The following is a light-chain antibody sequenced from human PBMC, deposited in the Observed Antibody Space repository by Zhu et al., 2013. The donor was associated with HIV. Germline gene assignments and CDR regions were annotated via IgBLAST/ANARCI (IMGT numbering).Light chain of an antibody. J-gene: IGKJ2*01. V-gene: IGKV4-1*01. CDR2: WAS. Sequence: DFVMTQSPDSLAVSLGERATIKCKSSRTVLSSSDNKNYLSWYQQRPGESPKLLIYWASTRKSGVPDRFSGSGSGTDFTLTISSLQAEDVAVYYCQQYYSTPYTFGQGTKLEIK. CDR3: QQYYSTPYT. CDR1: RTVLSSSDNKNY.